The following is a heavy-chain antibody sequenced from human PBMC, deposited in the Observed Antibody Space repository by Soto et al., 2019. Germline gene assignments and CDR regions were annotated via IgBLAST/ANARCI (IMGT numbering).Heavy chain of an antibody. V-gene: IGHV3-53*01. D-gene: IGHD3-22*01. J-gene: IGHJ6*02. CDR2: IYSGGST. CDR1: GFTVSSNY. Sequence: GGSLRLSCAASGFTVSSNYMSWVRQAPGKGLEWVSVIYSGGSTYCADSVKGRFTISRDNSKNTLYLQMNSLRAEDTAVYYCARINYYDSSGSMDVWGQGTTVTVSS. CDR3: ARINYYDSSGSMDV.